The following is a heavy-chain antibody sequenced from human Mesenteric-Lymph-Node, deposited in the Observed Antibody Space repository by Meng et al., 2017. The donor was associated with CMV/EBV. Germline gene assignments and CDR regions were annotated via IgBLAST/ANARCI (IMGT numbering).Heavy chain of an antibody. J-gene: IGHJ5*02. CDR1: GGTFSSSG. D-gene: IGHD1-26*01. Sequence: SGGTFSSSGFSWIRQAPGHGLEWVGGIIPIFNSANYAQNFQGRVTITMDESTSTAYMELTSLRSDDTAVYFCATGRSSGSYYSFKSWGQGTLVTVSS. V-gene: IGHV1-69*05. CDR2: IIPIFNSA. CDR3: ATGRSSGSYYSFKS.